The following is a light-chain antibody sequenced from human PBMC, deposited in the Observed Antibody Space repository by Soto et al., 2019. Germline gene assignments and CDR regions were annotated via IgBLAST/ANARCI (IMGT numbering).Light chain of an antibody. J-gene: IGLJ1*01. V-gene: IGLV1-47*01. CDR2: MND. Sequence: QSVITPPPSPCGNPGQRLTISCSGSTSNILRNYVYWYRQLPGTAPRLRISMNDQRPSGVPDRFSGCKSGTSASLAISGLRSEDEADYYCASWDDSLSGYVFGTGSKVTGL. CDR1: TSNILRNY. CDR3: ASWDDSLSGYV.